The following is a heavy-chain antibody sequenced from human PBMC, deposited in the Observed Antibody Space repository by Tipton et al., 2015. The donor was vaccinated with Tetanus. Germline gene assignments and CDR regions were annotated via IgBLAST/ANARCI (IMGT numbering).Heavy chain of an antibody. CDR2: TYHTGGT. J-gene: IGHJ4*02. Sequence: TLSLTCAVSGVSIRNGGYSWNWTRQPAGKGLEWIGYTYHTGGTYYNPSLKSRVTISVDRSSDQFSLRLTSVTAADTAVYYCARGLPREPFYFDYWGQGKQVSVSS. CDR3: ARGLPREPFYFDY. D-gene: IGHD1-26*01. CDR1: GVSIRNGGYS. V-gene: IGHV4-30-2*01.